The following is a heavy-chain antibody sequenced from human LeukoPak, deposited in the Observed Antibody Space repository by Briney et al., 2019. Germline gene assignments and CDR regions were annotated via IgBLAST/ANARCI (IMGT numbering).Heavy chain of an antibody. CDR3: ARDRGYSYGIVDAFDI. Sequence: SETLSLTCTVSGGSMSSGAYYWSWIRQHPGKGLEWIGYIYYSGSTYYNPSLKSRVTISVDTSKNQFSLKLSSVTAADTAVYYCARDRGYSYGIVDAFDIWGQGTMVTVSS. V-gene: IGHV4-31*03. CDR2: IYYSGST. CDR1: GGSMSSGAYY. J-gene: IGHJ3*02. D-gene: IGHD5-18*01.